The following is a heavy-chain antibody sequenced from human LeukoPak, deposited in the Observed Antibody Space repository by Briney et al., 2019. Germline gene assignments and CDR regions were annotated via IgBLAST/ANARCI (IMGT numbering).Heavy chain of an antibody. Sequence: PSETLSLTCTVSGVSISSYYWSWIRQPAGKGLEWIGRIYTSGSTNYNPSLKSRVTMSVDTSKNQFSLKLSSVTAADTAVYYCVGVWFGELLNYGAFDIWGQGTMVTVSS. CDR1: GVSISSYY. CDR3: VGVWFGELLNYGAFDI. J-gene: IGHJ3*02. V-gene: IGHV4-4*07. CDR2: IYTSGST. D-gene: IGHD3-10*01.